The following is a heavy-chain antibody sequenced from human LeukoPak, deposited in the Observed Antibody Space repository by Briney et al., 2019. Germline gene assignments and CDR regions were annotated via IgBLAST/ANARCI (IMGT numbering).Heavy chain of an antibody. CDR2: IYTSGST. CDR1: DGSIISYY. J-gene: IGHJ4*02. CDR3: ARGQWLAN. V-gene: IGHV4-4*07. Sequence: AETLSLTCTVSDGSIISYYWSWIRQPAGKGLEWIGRIYTSGSTNYNPSLKSRVTISIDTSKNQFSLKLSSVTAADTAVYYCARGQWLANWGQGTLVTVSS. D-gene: IGHD6-19*01.